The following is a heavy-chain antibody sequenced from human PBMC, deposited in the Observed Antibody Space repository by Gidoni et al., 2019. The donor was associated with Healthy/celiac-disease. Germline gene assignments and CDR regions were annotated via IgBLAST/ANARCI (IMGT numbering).Heavy chain of an antibody. CDR2: IYYSGST. V-gene: IGHV4-39*01. Sequence: QLQLQESGPGLVKPSETLSLTCTVSGGSLSSSSYYWGWIRQPPAKGLEWIGSIYYSGSTYYNPSLKSRVTISVDTSKNQFSLKLSSVTAADTAVYYCATTSLYYYDSSGPNWFDPWGQGTLVTVSS. J-gene: IGHJ5*02. CDR1: GGSLSSSSYY. D-gene: IGHD3-22*01. CDR3: ATTSLYYYDSSGPNWFDP.